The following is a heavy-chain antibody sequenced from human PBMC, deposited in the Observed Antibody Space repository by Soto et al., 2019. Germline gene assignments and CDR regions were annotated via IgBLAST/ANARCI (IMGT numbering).Heavy chain of an antibody. CDR3: ARLVVAAAANNWFDP. D-gene: IGHD6-13*01. Sequence: SETLSLTCAVYGGSFSGYYLSWIRQPPGKGLEWIGEINHSGSTNYNPSLKSRVTISVDTSKNQFSLKLSSVTAADTAVYYCARLVVAAAANNWFDPWGQGTLVTVYS. CDR2: INHSGST. V-gene: IGHV4-34*01. CDR1: GGSFSGYY. J-gene: IGHJ5*02.